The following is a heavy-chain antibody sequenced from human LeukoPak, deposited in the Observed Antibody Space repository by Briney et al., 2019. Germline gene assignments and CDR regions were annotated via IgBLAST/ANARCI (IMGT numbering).Heavy chain of an antibody. V-gene: IGHV3-30*18. CDR3: AKDRSSSWSFDY. D-gene: IGHD6-13*01. J-gene: IGHJ4*02. Sequence: GGSLRLSCAASGFTFSSYGMHWVRQAPGKGLEWGAVISYNGNNKEYADSVKGRFTISRDNSKNTLYLQMNSLRAEDTAVYYCAKDRSSSWSFDYWGLGTLVTVSS. CDR1: GFTFSSYG. CDR2: ISYNGNNK.